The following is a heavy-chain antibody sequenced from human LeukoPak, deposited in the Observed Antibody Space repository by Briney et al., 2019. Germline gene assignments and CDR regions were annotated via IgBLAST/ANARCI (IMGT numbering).Heavy chain of an antibody. J-gene: IGHJ4*02. Sequence: GGSLRLSCAASGFTFSSYSMNWVRQAPGKGLEWVSSISSSSSYIYYADSVKGRFTISRDNAKNSLYLQMNSLRAEDTAVYYCARDTTTYYYGSDDYWGQGTLVTVSS. CDR2: ISSSSSYI. D-gene: IGHD3-10*01. CDR3: ARDTTTYYYGSDDY. V-gene: IGHV3-21*01. CDR1: GFTFSSYS.